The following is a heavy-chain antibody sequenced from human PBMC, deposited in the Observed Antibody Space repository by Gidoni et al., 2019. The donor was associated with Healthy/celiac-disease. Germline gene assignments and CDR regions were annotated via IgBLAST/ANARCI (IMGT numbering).Heavy chain of an antibody. CDR3: ASPYSSRGYYFDY. CDR2: IRSSSSYI. J-gene: IGHJ4*02. D-gene: IGHD6-13*01. V-gene: IGHV3-21*01. CDR1: GLPFSRYS. Sequence: EGQLVESGGGLVKAGESVTLSCAASGLPFSRYSMNWVRQAPGKGLEWVSSIRSSSSYISYADSVKGRFTISRDNAKNSLYLQMNSLGAEDTAVYYCASPYSSRGYYFDYWGQGTLVTVSS.